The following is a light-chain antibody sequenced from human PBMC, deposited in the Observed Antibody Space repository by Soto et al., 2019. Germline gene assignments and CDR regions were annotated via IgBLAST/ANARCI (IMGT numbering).Light chain of an antibody. Sequence: DIQMTQSPSTLSASVGDRVTITCRASQSISSWVAWYQQKPGKAPKLLIYDASSLESGVPSRFSGSGSGTEFTLTISSLQPDDFATYYCQQYNSYPSFGPGTKVDIK. CDR1: QSISSW. CDR3: QQYNSYPS. CDR2: DAS. J-gene: IGKJ3*01. V-gene: IGKV1-5*01.